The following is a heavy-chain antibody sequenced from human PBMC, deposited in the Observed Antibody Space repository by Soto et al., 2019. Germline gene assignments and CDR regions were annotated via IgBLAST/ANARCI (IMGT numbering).Heavy chain of an antibody. CDR2: FFIGGNT. J-gene: IGHJ4*02. CDR1: GGSISSSTYY. CDR3: ARFWPPPYSDALTDYTDAFDY. Sequence: PSETLSLTCTVSGGSISSSTYYWGWMRQPPGKGLEWIASFFIGGNTYYNPTLKSRLIISVDTSKSQFSLKLSSVTAADTAVYYCARFWPPPYSDALTDYTDAFDYWGQGTLVTVSS. D-gene: IGHD3-9*01. V-gene: IGHV4-39*01.